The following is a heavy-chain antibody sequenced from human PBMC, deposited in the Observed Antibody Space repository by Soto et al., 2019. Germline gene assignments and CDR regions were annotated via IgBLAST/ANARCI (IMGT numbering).Heavy chain of an antibody. J-gene: IGHJ5*02. CDR2: MYHSGST. D-gene: IGHD2-15*01. V-gene: IGHV4-4*09. CDR3: GSAVYCSGGSCSLDP. Sequence: PSETLSLTCTVSGGSISSYYWSWIRQPPGKGLEWIGYMYHSGSTYYNPPLKSRVTISIDRSKNQFSLKLSSVTAADTAVYYCGSAVYCSGGSCSLDPWGQGTLVTVSS. CDR1: GGSISSYY.